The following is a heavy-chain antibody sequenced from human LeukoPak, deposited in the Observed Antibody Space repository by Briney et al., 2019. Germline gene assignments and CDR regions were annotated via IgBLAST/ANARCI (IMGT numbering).Heavy chain of an antibody. Sequence: GGSLRLSCAASGFTFSSYAMSWVRQAPGKGLEWVSAISGSGSSTYYADFVKGRFTISRDNSKNTLYLQMNSLRAEDTAVYYCAKQSLKTGYSSCRIWDYWGQGTLVTVSS. CDR3: AKQSLKTGYSSCRIWDY. CDR1: GFTFSSYA. CDR2: ISGSGSST. J-gene: IGHJ4*02. V-gene: IGHV3-23*01. D-gene: IGHD6-19*01.